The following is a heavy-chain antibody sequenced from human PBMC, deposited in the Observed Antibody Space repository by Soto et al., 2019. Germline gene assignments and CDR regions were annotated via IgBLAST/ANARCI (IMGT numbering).Heavy chain of an antibody. CDR2: INAGTGNR. CDR3: ATDPFYDSSGYYCLHFGY. Sequence: ASVKVSCKVSVYTLTYFAVHWVREAPVQRLGWMGWINAGTGNRKYSQQLQDRVTITRDTSASTTYMELSSLISEDTAVYYCATDPFYDSSGYYCLHFGYSGQGSLVTVSS. V-gene: IGHV1-3*01. J-gene: IGHJ4*02. D-gene: IGHD3-22*01. CDR1: VYTLTYFA.